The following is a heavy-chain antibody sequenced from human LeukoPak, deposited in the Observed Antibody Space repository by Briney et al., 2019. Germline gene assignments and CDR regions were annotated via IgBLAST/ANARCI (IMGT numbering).Heavy chain of an antibody. J-gene: IGHJ4*02. V-gene: IGHV4-34*01. D-gene: IGHD5-12*01. CDR3: ARGSGYGDY. Sequence: PSETLSLTCAVYGGSFSGYYWSWIRQPPGKGLEGIGEINHSGSTNYNPSLKSRVTISVDTSKNQFSLKLSSVTAADTAVYYCARGSGYGDYWGQGTLVTVSS. CDR2: INHSGST. CDR1: GGSFSGYY.